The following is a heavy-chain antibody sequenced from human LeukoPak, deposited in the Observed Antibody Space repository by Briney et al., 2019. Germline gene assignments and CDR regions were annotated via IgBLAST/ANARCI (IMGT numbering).Heavy chain of an antibody. CDR3: TGDEVGATTEFDS. J-gene: IGHJ4*02. CDR1: GFTFSSFE. Sequence: PGGSLRLSCAASGFTFSSFEMNWVRQAPGKGLEWVSYISPSGSDMSYRDSVKGRFSISRDNAMNSLYLQMNSLRAEDTAVYYRTGDEVGATTEFDSWGQGTLVTVSS. CDR2: ISPSGSDM. D-gene: IGHD1-26*01. V-gene: IGHV3-48*03.